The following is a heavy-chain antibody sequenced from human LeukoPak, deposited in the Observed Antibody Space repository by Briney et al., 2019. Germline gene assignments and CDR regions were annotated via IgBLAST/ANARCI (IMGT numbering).Heavy chain of an antibody. CDR3: ARDGFGTGSN. J-gene: IGHJ4*02. CDR2: IKQDGSEK. CDR1: GFTFRRYD. Sequence: GGSLRLSCASSGFTFRRYDMNWVRQAPGKGLEWVANIKQDGSEKNYVDSVKGRFIISRDNAKNSLYLQMNTLRADDTAVYYCARDGFGTGSNWGQGTLVTVSS. D-gene: IGHD3-16*01. V-gene: IGHV3-7*03.